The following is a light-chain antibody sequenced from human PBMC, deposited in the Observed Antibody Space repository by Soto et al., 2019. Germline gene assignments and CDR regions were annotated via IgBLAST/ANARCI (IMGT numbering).Light chain of an antibody. CDR3: AAWDDRLSGVV. Sequence: QSVLTQPPSASGTPGQRVTISCSGSSSNIGSNYVYWYQQLPGTAPKLLIYKNNQRPSGVPDRFSGSKSGTSASLAISGLRSEDDADYYCAAWDDRLSGVVFGGVTKLTVL. CDR2: KNN. J-gene: IGLJ2*01. CDR1: SSNIGSNY. V-gene: IGLV1-47*01.